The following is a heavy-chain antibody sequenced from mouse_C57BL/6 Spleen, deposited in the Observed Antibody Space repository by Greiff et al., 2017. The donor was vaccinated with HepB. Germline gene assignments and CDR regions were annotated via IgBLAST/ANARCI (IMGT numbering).Heavy chain of an antibody. CDR3: ARYSSGYPLAY. V-gene: IGHV1-26*01. CDR2: INPNNGGT. CDR1: GYTFTDYY. Sequence: EVQLQQSGPELVKPGASVKISCKASGYTFTDYYMNWVKQSHGKSLEWIGDINPNNGGTSYNQKFKGKATLTVDKSSSTAYMELRSLTSEDSAVYYCARYSSGYPLAYWGQGTLVTVSA. D-gene: IGHD3-2*02. J-gene: IGHJ3*01.